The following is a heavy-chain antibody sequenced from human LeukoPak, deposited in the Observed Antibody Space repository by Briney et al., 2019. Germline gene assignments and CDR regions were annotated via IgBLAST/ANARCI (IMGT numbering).Heavy chain of an antibody. J-gene: IGHJ6*02. V-gene: IGHV4-34*01. CDR2: INHSGST. CDR3: ARGGYCSGGSCYSRYYGMDV. CDR1: GGSFSGYY. Sequence: SETLSLTCAVYGGSFSGYYWGWIRQPPGKGLEWIGEINHSGSTTYNPSLKSRVTISVDTSKNQFSLKLSSVTAADTAVYYCARGGYCSGGSCYSRYYGMDVWGQGTTVTVSS. D-gene: IGHD2-15*01.